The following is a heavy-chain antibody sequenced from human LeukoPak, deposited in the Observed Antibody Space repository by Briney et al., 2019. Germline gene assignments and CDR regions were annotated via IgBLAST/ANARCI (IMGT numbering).Heavy chain of an antibody. D-gene: IGHD2-15*01. V-gene: IGHV1-69*06. CDR1: GGTFSSYA. CDR3: ARDLKGYCSGGSCYGNWFDP. J-gene: IGHJ5*02. Sequence: GASVKVSCTASGGTFSSYAISWVRQAPGQGLEWMGGIIPIFGAANYAQKFQGGVTITADKSTSTAYMELSSLRSEDTAVYYCARDLKGYCSGGSCYGNWFDPWGQGTLVTVSS. CDR2: IIPIFGAA.